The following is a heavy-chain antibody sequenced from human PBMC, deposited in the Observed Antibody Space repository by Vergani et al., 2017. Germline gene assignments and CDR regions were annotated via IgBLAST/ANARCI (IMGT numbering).Heavy chain of an antibody. CDR3: AKEFCGTGNCYGWNHLEV. V-gene: IGHV3-13*01. J-gene: IGHJ6*04. CDR2: IGVDGDR. D-gene: IGHD1-1*01. Sequence: VESGGGLDQPGGSRRLSCTVLGFTFSSNDFPWVPQTAGKGLEWVSSIGVDGDRYYSDSVKGRFTISRDNGQSYLYLDMDNLRVEDTAVYFCAKEFCGTGNCYGWNHLEVWGEGTSVTVSS. CDR1: GFTFSSND.